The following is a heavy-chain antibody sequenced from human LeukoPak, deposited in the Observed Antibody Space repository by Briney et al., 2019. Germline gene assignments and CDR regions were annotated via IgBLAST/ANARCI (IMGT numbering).Heavy chain of an antibody. CDR3: ARDVGIAGFDY. V-gene: IGHV4-59*01. D-gene: IGHD6-13*01. J-gene: IGHJ4*02. CDR1: GGSISSYY. CDR2: IYYSGST. Sequence: SETLSLTCTVSGGSISSYYWSWIRQPPGKGLEWIGYIYYSGSTNYNPSLKSRVTISVDTSKNQFSLSLSSVTAADTAVYYCARDVGIAGFDYWAQGTPVTVSS.